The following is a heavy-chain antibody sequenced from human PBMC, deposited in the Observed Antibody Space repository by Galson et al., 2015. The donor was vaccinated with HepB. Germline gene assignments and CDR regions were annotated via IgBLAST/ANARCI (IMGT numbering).Heavy chain of an antibody. Sequence: SLRLSCAASGLTVSSNYMSWVRQAPGMGLEWVSVIYSDGRTYYADSVKGRFTISRDNSKNTLYLQMKSLRAEDTAVYYCARADTYASMVKWYFGLWGRGTLVTVSS. J-gene: IGHJ2*01. D-gene: IGHD3-10*01. CDR2: IYSDGRT. CDR3: ARADTYASMVKWYFGL. V-gene: IGHV3-66*01. CDR1: GLTVSSNY.